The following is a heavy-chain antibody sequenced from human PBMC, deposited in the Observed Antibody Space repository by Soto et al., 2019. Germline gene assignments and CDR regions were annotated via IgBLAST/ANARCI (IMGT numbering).Heavy chain of an antibody. Sequence: SETLSLTCAVYGGSFSGYYWSWIRQPPGKGLEWIGEINHSGSTNYNPSLKSRVTISVDTSKNQFSVKLSSVTAADTAVYYCARVRAVAGNLYYYHYGMDVSGQGTTVTVSS. V-gene: IGHV4-34*01. CDR3: ARVRAVAGNLYYYHYGMDV. D-gene: IGHD6-19*01. CDR2: INHSGST. J-gene: IGHJ6*02. CDR1: GGSFSGYY.